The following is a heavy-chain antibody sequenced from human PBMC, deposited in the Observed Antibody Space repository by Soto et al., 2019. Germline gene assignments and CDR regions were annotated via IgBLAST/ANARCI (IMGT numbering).Heavy chain of an antibody. V-gene: IGHV3-30-3*01. D-gene: IGHD3-22*01. CDR3: ARVPFPFYYDSSGPHISVGY. CDR2: ISYDGSNK. J-gene: IGHJ4*02. Sequence: DLVESGGGVVQPGRSHRLSCVVSAASGYTFRNYAIHWVRQAPGKGLEWVAVISYDGSNKYYADSVRGRFTISRDKSKNTLYLQMNSLRAEDTAVYYCARVPFPFYYDSSGPHISVGYWGQGALVTVSS. CDR1: GYTFRNYA.